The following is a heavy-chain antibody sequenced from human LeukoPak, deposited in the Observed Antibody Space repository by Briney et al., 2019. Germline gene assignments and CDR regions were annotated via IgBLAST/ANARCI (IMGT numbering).Heavy chain of an antibody. CDR1: GFIFSTYW. D-gene: IGHD1-26*01. CDR3: ARHSGSHWGFDY. Sequence: GGSLRLSCAASGFIFSTYWMSWVRQAPGKGLEWVANIKQDGSEKYYVDSVKGRFTISRDNAKNSLYLQMNSLRAEDTAVYYCARHSGSHWGFDYWGQGTLVTVSS. CDR2: IKQDGSEK. J-gene: IGHJ4*02. V-gene: IGHV3-7*01.